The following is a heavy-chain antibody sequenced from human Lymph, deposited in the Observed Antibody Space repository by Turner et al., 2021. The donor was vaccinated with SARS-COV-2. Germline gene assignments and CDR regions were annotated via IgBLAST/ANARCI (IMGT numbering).Heavy chain of an antibody. D-gene: IGHD6-19*01. V-gene: IGHV3-23*01. Sequence: EVQLLGSGGGLVQPGGSQRLSCEASGFPFTIFAMNWVRQAPGKGLEWGSARSGYSTNTYYADAVKDRFTISRDNSRNTLYLEMNRLRVEDTAVYYCAKDAGYFIAVAAGGHFFDNWGQGTLVTVSS. CDR2: RSGYSTNT. CDR1: GFPFTIFA. J-gene: IGHJ4*02. CDR3: AKDAGYFIAVAAGGHFFDN.